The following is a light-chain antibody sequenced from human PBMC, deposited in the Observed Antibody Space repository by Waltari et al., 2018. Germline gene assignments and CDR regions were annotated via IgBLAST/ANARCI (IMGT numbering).Light chain of an antibody. CDR2: PAS. Sequence: DSQMTQSPSTLSASVGDRVTITCRASQSISSWLAWYQQRPGKAPKLLIYPASNSESGVPSRFSGSGSGTEFTLTISSLQPDDFATYYCQQYNSYSLTFGGGTKVEIK. V-gene: IGKV1-5*03. J-gene: IGKJ4*01. CDR1: QSISSW. CDR3: QQYNSYSLT.